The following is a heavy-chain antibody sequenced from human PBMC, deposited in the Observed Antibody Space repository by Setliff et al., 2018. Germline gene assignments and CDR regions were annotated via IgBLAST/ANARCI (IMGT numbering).Heavy chain of an antibody. CDR1: GFTFSRYW. V-gene: IGHV3-7*01. CDR2: IKQDGSEK. D-gene: IGHD3-10*01. Sequence: RLSCAASGFTFSRYWMSWVRQAPGKGLEWVANIKQDGSEKYYVDSVKGLFTISRDNAKNSLYLQMNSLRAEDTAVYYCARGHAYGSRSYYYYYGMDVWGQGTTVTVS. J-gene: IGHJ6*02. CDR3: ARGHAYGSRSYYYYYGMDV.